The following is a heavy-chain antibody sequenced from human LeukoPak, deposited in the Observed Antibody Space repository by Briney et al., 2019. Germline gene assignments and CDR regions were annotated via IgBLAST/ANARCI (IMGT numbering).Heavy chain of an antibody. CDR1: GYSISSGYY. Sequence: SETLSLTCTVSGYSISSGYYWGWIRQPPGKGLEWIGSIYYSGSTYYNPSLKSRVTISVDTSKNQFSLKLSSVTAADTAVYYCARHGSGYYDSSLGAFDIWGQGTMVTVSS. CDR2: IYYSGST. V-gene: IGHV4-38-2*02. CDR3: ARHGSGYYDSSLGAFDI. D-gene: IGHD3-22*01. J-gene: IGHJ3*02.